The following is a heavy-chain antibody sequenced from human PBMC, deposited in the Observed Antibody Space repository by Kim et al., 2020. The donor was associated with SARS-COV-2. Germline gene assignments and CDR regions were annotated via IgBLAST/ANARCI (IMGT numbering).Heavy chain of an antibody. CDR2: IYPGDSET. Sequence: GESLKISCQASGYMFSTYWIGWVRQMPGKGLEWMGIIYPGDSETRYSPSFQGHVTLSVDKSISTAFLQWSSLKPSDTAIYFCARRLEGYYGRDIWGQGTAVTVSS. CDR1: GYMFSTYW. D-gene: IGHD3-3*01. V-gene: IGHV5-51*01. J-gene: IGHJ6*02. CDR3: ARRLEGYYGRDI.